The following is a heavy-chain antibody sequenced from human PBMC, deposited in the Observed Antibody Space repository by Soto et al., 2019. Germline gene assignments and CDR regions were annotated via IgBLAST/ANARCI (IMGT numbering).Heavy chain of an antibody. V-gene: IGHV4-59*01. CDR3: ARGPNWYFDL. CDR1: GGSISPYY. J-gene: IGHJ2*01. Sequence: QEQLQESSPGLVKPSETLSLTCTVSGGSISPYYWSWIRRPPGKGLEWIGYIYHSGNTDYNPSLKSRVTISLDTSKRQFSLNLTSVTAADTALYYCARGPNWYFDLWGRGTLVTVSS. CDR2: IYHSGNT.